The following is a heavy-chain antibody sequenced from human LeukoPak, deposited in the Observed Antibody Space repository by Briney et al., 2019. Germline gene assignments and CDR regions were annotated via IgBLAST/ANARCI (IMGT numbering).Heavy chain of an antibody. J-gene: IGHJ5*02. V-gene: IGHV4-59*01. D-gene: IGHD3-10*01. CDR2: IYYSGST. CDR1: GGSISSYY. Sequence: PSETLSFTCTVSGGSISSYYWSWIRQPPGKGLEWIAYIYYSGSTNYNPSLKSRVTISIDTSKNQFSLKLRSVTAADTAVYYCARDRHGSGSAHTFDPWGQGTLVTVSS. CDR3: ARDRHGSGSAHTFDP.